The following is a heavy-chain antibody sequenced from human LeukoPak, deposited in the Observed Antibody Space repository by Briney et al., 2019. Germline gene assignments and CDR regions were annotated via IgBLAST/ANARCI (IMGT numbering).Heavy chain of an antibody. CDR2: INPDGSEK. CDR1: GITFRNYW. D-gene: IGHD3-10*01. CDR3: ATEPGIGYAFDI. Sequence: GGSLRLSCVASGITFRNYWMSWVRQAPGKGLEWVANINPDGSEKNYAHSVKGRFTISRDNAKNSVSLQMNSLTAQDTAVYYCATEPGIGYAFDISGQGTMVTVSS. V-gene: IGHV3-7*01. J-gene: IGHJ3*02.